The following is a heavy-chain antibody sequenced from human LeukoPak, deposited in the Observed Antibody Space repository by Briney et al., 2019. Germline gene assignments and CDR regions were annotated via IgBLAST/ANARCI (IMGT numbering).Heavy chain of an antibody. J-gene: IGHJ4*02. Sequence: PGGSLRLSCAASGFTFSSYSMNWVRQAPGKGLEWVSSISSSSSYIYYADSVKGRFTISRDNAKNSLYLQMNSLRAEDTAVYYCARDSEYYDILTDEIQLWPFDYWGQGTLVTVSS. D-gene: IGHD3-9*01. V-gene: IGHV3-21*01. CDR2: ISSSSSYI. CDR3: ARDSEYYDILTDEIQLWPFDY. CDR1: GFTFSSYS.